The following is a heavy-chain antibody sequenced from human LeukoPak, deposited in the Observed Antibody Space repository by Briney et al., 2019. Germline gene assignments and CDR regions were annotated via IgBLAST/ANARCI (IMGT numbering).Heavy chain of an antibody. D-gene: IGHD6-13*01. V-gene: IGHV4-39*07. CDR2: IYDSGST. Sequence: SETLSLTCTVSGASISGSGYYWGWIRQPPGKGLEWIGNIYDSGSTYYNASLQSRVTISIDTSKNQFSLKLSSVTAADTAVYFCARAYSSSWYFNWFDPWGQGTLVTVSS. J-gene: IGHJ5*02. CDR1: GASISGSGYY. CDR3: ARAYSSSWYFNWFDP.